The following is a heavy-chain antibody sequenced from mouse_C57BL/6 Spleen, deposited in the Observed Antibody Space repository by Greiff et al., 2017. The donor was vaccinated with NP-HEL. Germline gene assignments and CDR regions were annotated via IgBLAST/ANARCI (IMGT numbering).Heavy chain of an antibody. J-gene: IGHJ4*01. Sequence: QVQLQQPGAELVKPGASVKLSCKASGYTFTSYWMHWVKQRPGQGLEWIGMIHPNSGSTNYNEKFKSKATLTVDKSSSTAYMQLSSLTSEDSAVYYCASSRLYYAMDYWGQGTSVTVSS. CDR3: ASSRLYYAMDY. V-gene: IGHV1-64*01. CDR1: GYTFTSYW. CDR2: IHPNSGST. D-gene: IGHD1-1*01.